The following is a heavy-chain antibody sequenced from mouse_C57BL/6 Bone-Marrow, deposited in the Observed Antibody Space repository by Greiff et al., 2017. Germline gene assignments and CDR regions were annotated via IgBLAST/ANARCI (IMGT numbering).Heavy chain of an antibody. Sequence: QVQLQQSGAELARPGASVKLSCKASGYTFTSSGISWVKQRTGQGLEWIGEIYPRSGNTYYNEKFKGKATLTADKSSSTAYMELRSLTSEDSAVYFCARYRYYGSPWYFYVWGTGTTVTVSS. J-gene: IGHJ1*03. V-gene: IGHV1-81*01. CDR2: IYPRSGNT. D-gene: IGHD1-1*01. CDR1: GYTFTSSG. CDR3: ARYRYYGSPWYFYV.